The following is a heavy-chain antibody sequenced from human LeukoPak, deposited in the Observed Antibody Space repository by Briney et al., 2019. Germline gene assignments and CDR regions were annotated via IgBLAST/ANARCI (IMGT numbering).Heavy chain of an antibody. CDR1: GYTFTSYD. Sequence: ASVKVSCKASGYTFTSYDINWVRQATGQGLEWMGWINTNSGGTNYAQKFQGRVTMTRDTSISTAYMELSRLRSDDTAVYYCARDPLSIAAAGRNDYWGQGTLVTVSS. CDR3: ARDPLSIAAAGRNDY. J-gene: IGHJ4*02. V-gene: IGHV1-2*02. CDR2: INTNSGGT. D-gene: IGHD6-13*01.